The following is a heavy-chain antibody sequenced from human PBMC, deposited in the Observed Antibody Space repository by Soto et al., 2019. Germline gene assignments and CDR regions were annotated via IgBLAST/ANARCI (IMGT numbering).Heavy chain of an antibody. CDR3: AKDTAPVYGGYLDY. Sequence: PGGSLRLSCAASGFTFSTYGMHWVRQAPGKGLEWVAAISYDGSNKYYVDSVKGRFTISRDNSKNTLYLQMNSLRAEDTAVYYCAKDTAPVYGGYLDYWGQGTLVTVSS. J-gene: IGHJ4*02. CDR1: GFTFSTYG. V-gene: IGHV3-30*18. D-gene: IGHD2-8*01. CDR2: ISYDGSNK.